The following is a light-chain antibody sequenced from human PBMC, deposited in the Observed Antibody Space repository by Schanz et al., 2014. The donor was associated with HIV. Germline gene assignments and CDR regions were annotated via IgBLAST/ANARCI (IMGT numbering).Light chain of an antibody. CDR2: GAT. CDR3: QQRSNWPPLT. V-gene: IGKV3D-20*02. J-gene: IGKJ4*01. CDR1: QSVSSSY. Sequence: EIVLTQSPGTLSLSAGERATLSCRASQSVSSSYLAWYQQNPGQAPRLLIYGATSRATGIPGRFSGSGSGTDFTLTINSLEPEDFAVYYCQQRSNWPPLTFGGGTKVEIK.